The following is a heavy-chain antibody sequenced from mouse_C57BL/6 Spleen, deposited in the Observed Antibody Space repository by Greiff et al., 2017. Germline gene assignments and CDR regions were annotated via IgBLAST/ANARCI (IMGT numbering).Heavy chain of an antibody. CDR2: IYPGSGST. J-gene: IGHJ4*01. CDR3: ARDSTVVATDYAMDY. D-gene: IGHD1-1*01. V-gene: IGHV1-55*01. CDR1: GYTFTSYW. Sequence: QVQLQQPGAELVKPGASVKMSCKASGYTFTSYWITWVKQRPGQGLEWIGDIYPGSGSTNYNEKFKSKATLTVDTSSSTAYMQLSSLTSEDSAVYYCARDSTVVATDYAMDYWGQGTSVTVSS.